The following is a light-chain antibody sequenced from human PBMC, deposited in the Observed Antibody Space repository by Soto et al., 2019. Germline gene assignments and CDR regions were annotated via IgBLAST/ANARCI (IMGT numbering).Light chain of an antibody. V-gene: IGKV3-11*01. Sequence: EIVLTQTPATLSLSPGVRATLSCRASQSISSYLAWYQQKPGQPPRLLIYAASNRATGIPARFSGSGSGTDFILNISILEPEHVALYYCHQRNYWPIPFGQGTRLESK. CDR2: AAS. CDR3: HQRNYWPIP. J-gene: IGKJ5*01. CDR1: QSISSY.